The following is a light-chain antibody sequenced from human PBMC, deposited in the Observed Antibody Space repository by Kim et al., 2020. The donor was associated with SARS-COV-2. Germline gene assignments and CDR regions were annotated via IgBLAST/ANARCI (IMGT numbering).Light chain of an antibody. CDR3: QKYNSAPWT. J-gene: IGKJ1*01. CDR2: AAA. CDR1: QDIANS. V-gene: IGKV1-27*01. Sequence: APIEDRVTITGRASQDIANSLAWYQQKPGKVPQVLIYAAATLQAGVPSRFSGSGSGTEFTLTIGSLQTEDVATYYCQKYNSAPWTFGPGTKVDIK.